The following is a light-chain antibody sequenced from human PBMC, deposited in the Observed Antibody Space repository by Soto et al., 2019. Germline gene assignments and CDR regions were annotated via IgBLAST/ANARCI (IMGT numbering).Light chain of an antibody. Sequence: ETVMTQSPATLSVSPGETATLSCRASQNVYTNLAWYQQKPGQAPRLVLYGASTRATGVPARFSGSGSGTEFTLTISSLQSEDFAVYYCQQYNSWPPYTFGQGNK. CDR2: GAS. J-gene: IGKJ2*01. CDR3: QQYNSWPPYT. CDR1: QNVYTN. V-gene: IGKV3-15*01.